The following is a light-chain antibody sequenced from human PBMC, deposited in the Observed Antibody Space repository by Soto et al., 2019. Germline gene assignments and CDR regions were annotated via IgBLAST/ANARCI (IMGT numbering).Light chain of an antibody. J-gene: IGKJ1*01. CDR3: QQDNSYWT. Sequence: DIQMTQSPSTLSASVGDRVTITCRASQSISSWLAWYQQKPGKAPKLLIYDASSLESGVPSRFSGSGSGTEFTLTISSLQPDDFVTYYCQQDNSYWTFGQGTKVEIK. V-gene: IGKV1-5*01. CDR2: DAS. CDR1: QSISSW.